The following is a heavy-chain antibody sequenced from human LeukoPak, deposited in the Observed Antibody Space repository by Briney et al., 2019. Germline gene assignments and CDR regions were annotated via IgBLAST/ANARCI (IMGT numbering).Heavy chain of an antibody. V-gene: IGHV3-66*01. J-gene: IGHJ6*02. Sequence: PEGSLRLSCAASGFTVSSNYMSWVRQAPGKGLEWVSDIYSGGSTYYADSVKGRFTISRDNSKNTLYLQMNSLRAEDTAVYYCAGDTVGTMVRGVIIYYGMDVWGQGTTVTVSS. CDR1: GFTVSSNY. D-gene: IGHD3-10*01. CDR2: IYSGGST. CDR3: AGDTVGTMVRGVIIYYGMDV.